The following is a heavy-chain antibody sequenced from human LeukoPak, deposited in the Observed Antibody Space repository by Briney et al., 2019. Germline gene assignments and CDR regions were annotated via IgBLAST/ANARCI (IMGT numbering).Heavy chain of an antibody. CDR3: AKAGVGAPHYYYCGMDA. CDR1: AFTSDDYA. CDR2: VSWNSADI. D-gene: IGHD1-26*01. Sequence: PGGSLRLSCAASAFTSDDYAMHWVRQVPGKGLEWVSSVSWNSADIGYADSVKGRFTISRDNAKHSLYLQMNGLRAEDTALYYCAKAGVGAPHYYYCGMDAWGQGTTVTVSS. J-gene: IGHJ6*02. V-gene: IGHV3-9*02.